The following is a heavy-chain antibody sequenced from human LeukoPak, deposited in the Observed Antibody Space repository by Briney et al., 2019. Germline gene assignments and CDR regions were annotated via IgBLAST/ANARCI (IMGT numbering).Heavy chain of an antibody. V-gene: IGHV1-2*02. J-gene: IGHJ3*02. Sequence: ASVKVSCKASGYTFTGYYMHWVRQAPGQGLEWMGWINPNSGDTNYAQKFQGRVTMTRDMSINTAYMEVSRLRSDDTAVYYCARSYRRGAITMIRGVANRGAFDIWGQGTMVTVSS. CDR2: INPNSGDT. CDR3: ARSYRRGAITMIRGVANRGAFDI. CDR1: GYTFTGYY. D-gene: IGHD3-10*01.